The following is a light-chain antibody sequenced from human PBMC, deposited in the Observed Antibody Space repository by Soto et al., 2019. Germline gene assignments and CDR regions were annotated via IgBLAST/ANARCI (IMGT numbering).Light chain of an antibody. CDR2: GAS. Sequence: EIVLTQSPGTLSLSPGERATLSCRASQSVSSSYLAWYQQKPGQAPRLLIYGASSRATGIPDRFSGSGSVTDFTLTISRLEPEDFAVYYCQQYGRLLTFGGGTKVDIK. CDR3: QQYGRLLT. CDR1: QSVSSSY. V-gene: IGKV3-20*01. J-gene: IGKJ4*01.